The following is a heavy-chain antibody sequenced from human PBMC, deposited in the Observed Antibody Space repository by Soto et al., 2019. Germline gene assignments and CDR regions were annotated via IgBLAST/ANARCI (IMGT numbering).Heavy chain of an antibody. Sequence: KAGGSLRLSCAASGFTFSSYSMNWVRQAPGKGLEWVSSISSSSSYIYYADSVKGRFTISRDNAKNSLYLQMNSLRAEDTAVYYCARAQQGFGSLEWLSLNWFDPWGQGTLVTVSS. CDR3: ARAQQGFGSLEWLSLNWFDP. CDR2: ISSSSSYI. V-gene: IGHV3-21*01. D-gene: IGHD3-3*01. J-gene: IGHJ5*02. CDR1: GFTFSSYS.